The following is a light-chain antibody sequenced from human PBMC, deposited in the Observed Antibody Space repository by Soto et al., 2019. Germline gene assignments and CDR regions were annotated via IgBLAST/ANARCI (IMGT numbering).Light chain of an antibody. J-gene: IGLJ1*01. CDR1: SSDLGGYDY. CDR2: DVS. V-gene: IGLV2-14*03. CDR3: SSYTSSSTLGV. Sequence: SALTQPASVSGSPGQSITISCTGTSSDLGGYDYVSWYQHHPGKAPKLMIYDVSNRPSGVSNRFSGSKSGNTASLTISGLQPEDEADYYCSSYTSSSTLGVFGTGTKVTVL.